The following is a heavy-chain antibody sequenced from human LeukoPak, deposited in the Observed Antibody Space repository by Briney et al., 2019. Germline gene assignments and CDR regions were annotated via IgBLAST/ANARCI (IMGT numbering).Heavy chain of an antibody. Sequence: PGGSLRLSCAASGFTFSNNWMTWVRQAPGKGLEWVASVKKDASEKYYVDSVKGRFTISRDNAKNSLYLQMNSLRVEDTAVYYCANYYDSGPQGDYWGQGILVIVSS. CDR3: ANYYDSGPQGDY. D-gene: IGHD3-10*01. J-gene: IGHJ4*02. CDR1: GFTFSNNW. V-gene: IGHV3-7*01. CDR2: VKKDASEK.